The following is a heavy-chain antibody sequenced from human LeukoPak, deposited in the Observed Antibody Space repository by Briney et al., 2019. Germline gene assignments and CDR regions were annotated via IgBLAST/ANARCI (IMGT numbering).Heavy chain of an antibody. Sequence: SETLSLTCAVYGGSFSGYYWSWIRQPPGKGLEWIGEINHSGSTNYNPSLKSRVTISVDTSKNQFSLKLSSVTAADTAVYYCARDDYDYYYYYGMDVWGQGTTVTVSS. J-gene: IGHJ6*02. CDR1: GGSFSGYY. V-gene: IGHV4-34*01. CDR3: ARDDYDYYYYYGMDV. D-gene: IGHD3-10*01. CDR2: INHSGST.